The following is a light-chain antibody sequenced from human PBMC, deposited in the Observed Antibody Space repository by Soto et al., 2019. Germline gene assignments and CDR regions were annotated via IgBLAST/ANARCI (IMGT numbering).Light chain of an antibody. CDR2: GAS. J-gene: IGKJ3*01. Sequence: EIVLTQSPGILSLSPGERATLSCRASQSVSSNYLAWYQQKPGQAPRLLIYGASFRATCIPDRFSGSGSGTDFTLTISRLEPEDFAVYYCQQYGRSPPEFTFGPGTKVDIK. CDR1: QSVSSNY. CDR3: QQYGRSPPEFT. V-gene: IGKV3-20*01.